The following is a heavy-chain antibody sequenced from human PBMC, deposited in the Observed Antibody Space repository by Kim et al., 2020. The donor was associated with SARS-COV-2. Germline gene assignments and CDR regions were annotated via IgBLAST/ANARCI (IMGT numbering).Heavy chain of an antibody. CDR1: GFTFSSYD. V-gene: IGHV3-13*04. J-gene: IGHJ4*02. CDR2: IGTAGDT. CDR3: ARGPGYYYDSSALFGGFDY. D-gene: IGHD3-22*01. Sequence: GGSLRLSCAASGFTFSSYDMHWVRQATGKGLEWVSAIGTAGDTYYPGSVKGRFTISRENAKNSLYLQMNSLRAGGTAVYYCARGPGYYYDSSALFGGFDYWGQGTLVTVSS.